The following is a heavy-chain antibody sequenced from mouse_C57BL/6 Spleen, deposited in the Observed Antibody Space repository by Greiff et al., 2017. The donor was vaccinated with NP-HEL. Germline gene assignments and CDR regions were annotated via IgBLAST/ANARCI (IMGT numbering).Heavy chain of an antibody. CDR1: GFTFSSYA. CDR3: TGDRDDYDAFAY. CDR2: ISSGGDYI. J-gene: IGHJ3*01. Sequence: EVNLVESGEGLVKPGGSLKLSCAASGFTFSSYAMSWVRQTPEQRLEWVAYISSGGDYIYYADTVKGRFTISRDNARNTLYLQMSSLKSEDTAMYYCTGDRDDYDAFAYWGQGTLVTVSA. V-gene: IGHV5-9-1*02. D-gene: IGHD2-4*01.